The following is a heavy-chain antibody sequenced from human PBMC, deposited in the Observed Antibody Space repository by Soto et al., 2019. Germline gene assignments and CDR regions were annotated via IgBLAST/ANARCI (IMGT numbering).Heavy chain of an antibody. CDR3: AREGTTLYNFDY. J-gene: IGHJ4*02. V-gene: IGHV1-18*01. CDR1: GYTFASYG. D-gene: IGHD3-16*02. Sequence: GASVKVSCKASGYTFASYGISWVRQAPGQGLEWMGWISAYNGNTNYAQRLQGRVTMTTDTSTSTAYMELRNLRSDDTAVYYCAREGTTLYNFDYWGQGTLVTVSS. CDR2: ISAYNGNT.